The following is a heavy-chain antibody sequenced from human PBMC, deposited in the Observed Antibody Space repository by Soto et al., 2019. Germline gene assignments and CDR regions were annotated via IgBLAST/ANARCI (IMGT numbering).Heavy chain of an antibody. CDR3: ARELGYCSGGSCYAANDY. CDR1: GFTFSDYY. CDR2: ISSSGSTI. Sequence: QVQLVESGGGLVKPGGSLRLSCAASGFTFSDYYMVWIRQAPGKGLEWVSYISSSGSTIYYADSVKGRFTISRDKAKNSLYLQMNSLRAEDTAVYYCARELGYCSGGSCYAANDYWVQGTLVTVSS. V-gene: IGHV3-11*01. D-gene: IGHD2-15*01. J-gene: IGHJ4*02.